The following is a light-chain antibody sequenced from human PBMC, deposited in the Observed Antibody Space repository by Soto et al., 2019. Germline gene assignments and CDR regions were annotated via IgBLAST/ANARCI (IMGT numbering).Light chain of an antibody. V-gene: IGLV2-23*01. Sequence: QSVLTQPASVSGSPGQSITISCTGTSRDVGGYTLVSWYQQYPGKAPKLMIYEGSKRPSGVSHRCSGSKSGNTASLKVSGLQAENEADYYCCSYAGRSRSVCGTGTKLTVL. CDR2: EGS. J-gene: IGLJ1*01. CDR3: CSYAGRSRSV. CDR1: SRDVGGYTL.